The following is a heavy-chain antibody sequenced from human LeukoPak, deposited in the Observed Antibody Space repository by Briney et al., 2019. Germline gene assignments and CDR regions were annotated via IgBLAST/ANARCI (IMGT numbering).Heavy chain of an antibody. J-gene: IGHJ4*02. V-gene: IGHV3-23*01. CDR2: ISGSGGST. D-gene: IGHD2-2*01. CDR1: GFTFSSYA. Sequence: GGSLRLSCAASGFTFSSYAMSWVRQAPGKGLEWVSAISGSGGSTYYADSVKGRFTISRDNSKNTLYLQMNSLRAEDTAVYYCAKPDCSSTSCFPYDYGGQGPLVTVSS. CDR3: AKPDCSSTSCFPYDY.